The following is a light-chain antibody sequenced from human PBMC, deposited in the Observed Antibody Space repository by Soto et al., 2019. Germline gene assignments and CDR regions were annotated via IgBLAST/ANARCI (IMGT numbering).Light chain of an antibody. Sequence: QSALTQPPSASGSPGQSVTISCTGTSSDVGGYQYVSWYQQHPDKAPKLVSFEVNKRPSGVPDRFSGSKSGNTASLTVSGLQAEDEADYYCCSYAGTNNFVVFGGGTRLTVL. J-gene: IGLJ2*01. V-gene: IGLV2-8*01. CDR1: SSDVGGYQY. CDR3: CSYAGTNNFVV. CDR2: EVN.